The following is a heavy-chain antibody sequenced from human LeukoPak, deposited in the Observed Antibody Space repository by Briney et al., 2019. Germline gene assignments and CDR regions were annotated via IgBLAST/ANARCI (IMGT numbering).Heavy chain of an antibody. CDR3: ARKMTGYSYYFDY. D-gene: IGHD2-15*01. V-gene: IGHV3-64*01. CDR2: ISSNGGST. J-gene: IGHJ4*02. CDR1: GFTFSSYA. Sequence: PGGSLRLSCAASGFTFSSYAMHWVRQAPGKGLEYVSAISSNGGSTYYANSVKGRFTISRDNSKNTLYLQMGSLRAEDMAVYYCARKMTGYSYYFDYWGQGTLVTVAS.